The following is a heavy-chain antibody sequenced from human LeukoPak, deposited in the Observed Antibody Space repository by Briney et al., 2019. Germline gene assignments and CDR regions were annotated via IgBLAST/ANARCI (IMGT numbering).Heavy chain of an antibody. D-gene: IGHD6-6*01. CDR2: INPSGDST. Sequence: ASVKVSCKASGYTFTSYYMHWVRQAPGQGLEWMGVINPSGDSTSYAPNFQGRVTVTRDTSTSTVYMELSSLRSEDTAIYYCAKIAARDTGEGYWGQGTLVTVSS. J-gene: IGHJ4*02. V-gene: IGHV1-46*01. CDR3: AKIAARDTGEGY. CDR1: GYTFTSYY.